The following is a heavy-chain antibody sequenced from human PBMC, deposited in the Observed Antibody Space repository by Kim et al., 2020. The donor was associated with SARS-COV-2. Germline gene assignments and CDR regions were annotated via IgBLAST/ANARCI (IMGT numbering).Heavy chain of an antibody. Sequence: GGSLRLSCAASGFTFDDYGMSWGRQTPGEGLEWGAGKNKNGARTDYLDSAKGRFTISRDNAKKYLYLQMSGLRADDTALSHCVRGFYQGPFDFWGQGTLVTVSS. CDR2: KNKNGART. J-gene: IGHJ4*02. V-gene: IGHV3-20*01. D-gene: IGHD2-2*01. CDR3: VRGFYQGPFDF. CDR1: GFTFDDYG.